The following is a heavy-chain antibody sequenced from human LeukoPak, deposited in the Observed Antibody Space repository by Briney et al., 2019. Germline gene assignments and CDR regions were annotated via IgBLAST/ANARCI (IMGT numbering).Heavy chain of an antibody. CDR3: ARAGAKNPRHAFDI. Sequence: PGGSLRLSCAASGFTFSSYAMSWVRQAPGKGLEWVSSISSSSSYIYYADSVKGRFTISRDNAKNSLYLQMNSLRAEDTAVYYCARAGAKNPRHAFDIWGQGTMVTVSS. CDR2: ISSSSSYI. J-gene: IGHJ3*02. V-gene: IGHV3-21*01. CDR1: GFTFSSYA. D-gene: IGHD7-27*01.